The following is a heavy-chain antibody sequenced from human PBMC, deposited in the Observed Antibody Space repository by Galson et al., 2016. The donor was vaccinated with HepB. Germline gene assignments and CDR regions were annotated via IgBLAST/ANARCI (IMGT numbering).Heavy chain of an antibody. V-gene: IGHV6-1*01. CDR3: ARTWHSSFDY. CDR1: GDSVSSNSVA. J-gene: IGHJ4*02. D-gene: IGHD6-13*01. CDR2: TYYRSKWYN. Sequence: CAISGDSVSSNSVAWNWIRQSPSRGLEWLGRTYYRSKWYNDYAVSVKSRITINPDTTKNQFPLQLNSVTPEDTAVYYCARTWHSSFDYWGQGTLVTVSS.